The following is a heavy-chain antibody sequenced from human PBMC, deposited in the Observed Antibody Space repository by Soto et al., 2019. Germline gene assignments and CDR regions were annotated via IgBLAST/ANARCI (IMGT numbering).Heavy chain of an antibody. Sequence: ASVTVSCKASGYPFTKFGINWVRQAPGQGLEWMGWISGHSGGTKYGPKFRDRLTIVTDTSSKTAYMELRSLKSDDTAVYYCARDRRELRTGLYNAWDVWGQGTTGRVSS. CDR1: GYPFTKFG. CDR2: ISGHSGGT. J-gene: IGHJ6*02. CDR3: ARDRRELRTGLYNAWDV. D-gene: IGHD1-26*01. V-gene: IGHV1-18*01.